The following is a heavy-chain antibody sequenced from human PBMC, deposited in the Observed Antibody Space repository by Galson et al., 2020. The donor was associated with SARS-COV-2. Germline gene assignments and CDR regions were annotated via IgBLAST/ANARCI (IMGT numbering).Heavy chain of an antibody. D-gene: IGHD3-10*01. CDR3: ARSRGPGFLDL. V-gene: IGHV1-2*02. CDR2: INPNNGET. CDR1: GYIFTVNY. Sequence: ASVKVSCKASGYIFTVNYIHWVRQAPGQGLEWMGFINPNNGETNYAQKFRGRVTMTRDTSITTAYMELSSLRSDDTAIYYCARSRGPGFLDLGGQGTLVPVSS. J-gene: IGHJ5*02.